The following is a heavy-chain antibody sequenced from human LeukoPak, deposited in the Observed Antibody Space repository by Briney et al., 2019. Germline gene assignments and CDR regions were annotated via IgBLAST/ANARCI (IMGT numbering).Heavy chain of an antibody. CDR1: GYTFATYW. D-gene: IGHD3-9*01. J-gene: IGHJ4*02. CDR2: IYPGDSRT. V-gene: IGHV5-51*01. Sequence: GESLKISCKGSGYTFATYWIGWVRQMPGKGLEWMGIIYPGDSRTTYSPSFQGQVTISADKSIRTAYLQWNSLKASDTAMYYCASYPYDILTGYYPTYWGQGTLVTVSS. CDR3: ASYPYDILTGYYPTY.